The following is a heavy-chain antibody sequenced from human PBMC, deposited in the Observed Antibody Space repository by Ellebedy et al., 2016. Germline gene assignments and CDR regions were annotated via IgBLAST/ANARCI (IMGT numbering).Heavy chain of an antibody. CDR2: ISSSSGAT. CDR1: GFTFSDYN. Sequence: GESLKISCAASGFTFSDYNMNWVRQAPGKGLEWISMISSSSGATFYADSVKGRFTVSRDNGKNSLFLQMNSLRVDDTAVYYCAREKRGFWSGYFGQPDFWGQGTLVTVSS. J-gene: IGHJ4*02. D-gene: IGHD3-3*01. V-gene: IGHV3-48*01. CDR3: AREKRGFWSGYFGQPDF.